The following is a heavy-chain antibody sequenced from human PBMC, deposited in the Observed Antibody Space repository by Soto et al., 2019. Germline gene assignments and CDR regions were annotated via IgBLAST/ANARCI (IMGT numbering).Heavy chain of an antibody. J-gene: IGHJ3*02. V-gene: IGHV4-4*02. CDR2: IYHSGSA. CDR1: GGSVSSSNW. Sequence: QVQLQESGPGLVKPSGTLSLTCAVSGGSVSSSNWWSWVRQSPGKGLEWMGEIYHSGSAHYNPSLKSRATISLDKSKNQWALGLPSVTAADTAVYYCARVPGVVVSADDAFDIWGPGTRVIVSS. D-gene: IGHD2-21*02. CDR3: ARVPGVVVSADDAFDI.